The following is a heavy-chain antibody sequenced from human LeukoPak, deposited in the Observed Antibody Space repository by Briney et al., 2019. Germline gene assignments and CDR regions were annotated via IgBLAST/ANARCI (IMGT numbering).Heavy chain of an antibody. CDR1: GFTFSSYG. J-gene: IGHJ3*02. V-gene: IGHV3-30*03. D-gene: IGHD3-10*01. Sequence: PGGSLRLSCAASGFTFSSYGMHWVRQAPGKGLEWVAVISYDGSNKYYADSVKGRFTISRDNSKNTLYLQMNSLRAEDTAVYYCARDLIGDGSGSYYDAFDIWGQGTMVTVSS. CDR3: ARDLIGDGSGSYYDAFDI. CDR2: ISYDGSNK.